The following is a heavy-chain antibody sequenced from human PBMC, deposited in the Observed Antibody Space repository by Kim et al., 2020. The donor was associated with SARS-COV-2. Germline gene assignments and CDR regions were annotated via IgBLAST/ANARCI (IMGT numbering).Heavy chain of an antibody. CDR2: IYSSGST. CDR1: GGSISSGSYY. J-gene: IGHJ5*02. V-gene: IGHV4-61*02. Sequence: SETLSLTCTVSGGSISSGSYYWSWIRQAAGKGLEWIGRIYSSGSTNYNPSLKSRVTISVDTSRNQFSLKMNSVTAADTAVYYCARDFWSGYLSWFDTWGQGTLVTVSS. CDR3: ARDFWSGYLSWFDT. D-gene: IGHD3-3*01.